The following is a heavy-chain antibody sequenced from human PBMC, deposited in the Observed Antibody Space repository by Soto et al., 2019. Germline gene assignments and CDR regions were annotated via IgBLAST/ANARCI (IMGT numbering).Heavy chain of an antibody. CDR1: GGTFSNYT. V-gene: IGHV1-69*01. CDR2: ILPVFGTT. Sequence: QVQLVQSGAEVKKPGSSVKVFCKASGGTFSNYTISWVRQAPGQGLEWMGGILPVFGTTDYEQKFQGRVTITADGSTSTAYMKLSSLRSVDTAVYYCARSSPYIVVRKPTGNQDYYGMDVWGQGTTVTVSS. CDR3: ARSSPYIVVRKPTGNQDYYGMDV. D-gene: IGHD2-2*01. J-gene: IGHJ6*02.